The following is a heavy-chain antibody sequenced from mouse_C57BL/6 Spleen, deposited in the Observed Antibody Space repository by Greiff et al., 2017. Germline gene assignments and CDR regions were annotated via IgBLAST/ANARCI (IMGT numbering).Heavy chain of an antibody. CDR1: GFTFTDYY. J-gene: IGHJ2*01. Sequence: EVQGVESGGGLVQPGGSLSLSCAASGFTFTDYYMSWVRQPPGKALEWLGFIRNKANGYTTEYSASVKGRFTISRDNSQSILYLQMNALRAEDSATYYCARYRGGVYYGYDYFDYWGQGTTLTVSS. CDR3: ARYRGGVYYGYDYFDY. CDR2: IRNKANGYTT. D-gene: IGHD2-2*01. V-gene: IGHV7-3*01.